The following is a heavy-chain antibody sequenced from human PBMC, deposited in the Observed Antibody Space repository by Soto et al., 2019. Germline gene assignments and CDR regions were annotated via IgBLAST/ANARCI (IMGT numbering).Heavy chain of an antibody. D-gene: IGHD3-3*01. Sequence: LRLSCAASGFTFSSYWMSWVRQAPGKGLEWVANIKQDGSEKYYVDSVKGRFTTSRDNAKNSLYLQMNSLRAEDTAVYYCARSPSVLRFLEWLSNYYYYYGMDVWGQGTTVTVSS. V-gene: IGHV3-7*03. CDR2: IKQDGSEK. CDR1: GFTFSSYW. J-gene: IGHJ6*02. CDR3: ARSPSVLRFLEWLSNYYYYYGMDV.